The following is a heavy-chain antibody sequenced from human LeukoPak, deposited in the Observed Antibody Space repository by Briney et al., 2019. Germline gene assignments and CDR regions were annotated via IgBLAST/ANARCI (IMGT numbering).Heavy chain of an antibody. Sequence: PGRSLRLSCAASGFTFDDYAMHWVRQAPGKGLEWVSGISWNSGSIGYADSVKGRFTISRDNAKNSLYLQMNSLRAEDTALYYCAKDIGEGIAVAGTGNDYWGQGTLVTVSS. V-gene: IGHV3-9*01. CDR2: ISWNSGSI. D-gene: IGHD6-19*01. CDR3: AKDIGEGIAVAGTGNDY. CDR1: GFTFDDYA. J-gene: IGHJ4*02.